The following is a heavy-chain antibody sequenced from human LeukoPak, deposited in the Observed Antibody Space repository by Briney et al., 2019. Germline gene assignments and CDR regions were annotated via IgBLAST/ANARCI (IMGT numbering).Heavy chain of an antibody. J-gene: IGHJ5*02. CDR3: ARRVLRYFDWPENWFDP. V-gene: IGHV1-18*04. CDR1: GYTFTSYG. Sequence: ASVKVSCKASGYTFTSYGISWVRQAPGQGLVWMGWISAYNGNTNYAQKLQGRVTMTTDTSTSTAYMELRSLRSDDTAVYYCARRVLRYFDWPENWFDPWGQGTLVTVSS. CDR2: ISAYNGNT. D-gene: IGHD3-9*01.